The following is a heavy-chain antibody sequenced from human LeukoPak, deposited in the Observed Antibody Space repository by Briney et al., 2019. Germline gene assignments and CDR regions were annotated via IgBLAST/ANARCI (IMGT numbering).Heavy chain of an antibody. V-gene: IGHV1-46*01. D-gene: IGHD3-22*01. CDR2: INPSGGST. Sequence: ASVKVPCKASGYTFTSYYMHWVRQAPGQGLEWMGIINPSGGSTSYAQKCQGRVTMTRDMSTSTVYMELSSLRSEDTAAYYCARDPGKIVVVITPIYYFDYWGQGTLVTVSS. J-gene: IGHJ4*02. CDR3: ARDPGKIVVVITPIYYFDY. CDR1: GYTFTSYY.